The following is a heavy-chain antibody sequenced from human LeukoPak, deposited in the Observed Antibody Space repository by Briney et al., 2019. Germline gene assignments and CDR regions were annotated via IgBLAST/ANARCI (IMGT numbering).Heavy chain of an antibody. Sequence: ASVKVSCKASGYTFTGYYMHWVRQAPGQGLEWMGRINPNSGGTNYAQKFQGRVTMTRDTSISTAYMELSRLRSDDTAVYYCARDLDSGYDFDYWSQGTLVTVSS. D-gene: IGHD5-12*01. CDR2: INPNSGGT. CDR1: GYTFTGYY. V-gene: IGHV1-2*06. CDR3: ARDLDSGYDFDY. J-gene: IGHJ4*02.